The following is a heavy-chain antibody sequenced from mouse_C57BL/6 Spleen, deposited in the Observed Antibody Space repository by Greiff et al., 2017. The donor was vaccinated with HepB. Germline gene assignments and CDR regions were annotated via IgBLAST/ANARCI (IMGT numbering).Heavy chain of an antibody. J-gene: IGHJ2*01. CDR3: ARTYYYGSSPSFDY. V-gene: IGHV1-50*01. CDR1: GYTFTSYW. CDR2: IDPSDSYT. D-gene: IGHD1-1*01. Sequence: QVQLKQPGAELVKPGASVKLSCKASGYTFTSYWMQWVKQRPGQGLEWIGEIDPSDSYTNYNQKFKGKATLTVDTSSSTAYMQLSSLTSEDSAVYYCARTYYYGSSPSFDYWGQGTTLTVSS.